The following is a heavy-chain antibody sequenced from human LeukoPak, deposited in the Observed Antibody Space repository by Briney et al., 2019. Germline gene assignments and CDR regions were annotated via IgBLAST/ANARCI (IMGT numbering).Heavy chain of an antibody. Sequence: GASVKVSCKASGYTFTSYGISWVRQAPGQGLEWMGWISAYNGNTNYAQKLQGRVTMTTDTSTSTAYMELRSLRSDDTAVYYCARDIVVVPAARRGWFDPWGQGTLVTVSS. D-gene: IGHD2-2*01. CDR2: ISAYNGNT. CDR3: ARDIVVVPAARRGWFDP. CDR1: GYTFTSYG. V-gene: IGHV1-18*01. J-gene: IGHJ5*02.